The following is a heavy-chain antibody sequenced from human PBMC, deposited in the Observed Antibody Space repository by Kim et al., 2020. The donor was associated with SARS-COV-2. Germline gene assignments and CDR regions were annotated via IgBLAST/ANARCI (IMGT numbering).Heavy chain of an antibody. Sequence: GGSLRLSCAVSGFTFSSYGMHWVRQAPGKGLEWVAVIWYDGSNKYYADSVKGRFTISRDNSKNTLYLQMNSLRAEDTAVYYCARGRGRYYYYYGMDVWGQGTTVTVSS. CDR3: ARGRGRYYYYYGMDV. CDR2: IWYDGSNK. V-gene: IGHV3-33*01. J-gene: IGHJ6*02. CDR1: GFTFSSYG.